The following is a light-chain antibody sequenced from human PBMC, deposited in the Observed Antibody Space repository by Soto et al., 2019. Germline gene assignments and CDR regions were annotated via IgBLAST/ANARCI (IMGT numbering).Light chain of an antibody. J-gene: IGKJ1*01. CDR1: QGIRND. CDR2: GAS. V-gene: IGKV1-6*01. CDR3: LQDHNFPWT. Sequence: AIQMTQSPSSLSASVGDRVTITCRASQGIRNDLGWYQQRPGKAPGLLIYGASTLQRGVSTRFSGSGSGTDFTLTISILQPEDAATYYCLQDHNFPWTFGQGTKVDIK.